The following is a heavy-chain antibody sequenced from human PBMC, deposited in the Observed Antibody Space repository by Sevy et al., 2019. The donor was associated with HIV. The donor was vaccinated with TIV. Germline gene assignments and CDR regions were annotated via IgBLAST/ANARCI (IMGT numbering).Heavy chain of an antibody. CDR1: GFTFSNFG. Sequence: GGSLRLSCAASGFTFSNFGMHWARQVPGGGLEWVAIIWYGGKNAYYADSVKGRFTISRDNAKNSLYLQMNSLRAEDTAVYYCARETRDGYNPFDYWGQGTLVTVSS. CDR2: IWYGGKNA. D-gene: IGHD5-12*01. V-gene: IGHV3-33*01. CDR3: ARETRDGYNPFDY. J-gene: IGHJ4*02.